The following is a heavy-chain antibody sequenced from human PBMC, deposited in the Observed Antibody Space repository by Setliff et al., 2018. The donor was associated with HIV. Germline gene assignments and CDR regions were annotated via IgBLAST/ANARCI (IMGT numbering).Heavy chain of an antibody. D-gene: IGHD7-27*01. CDR1: GFTFSSYG. Sequence: PGGSLRLSCAASGFTFSSYGMHWVRQAPGKGLEWVAVISYDGGNKYYADSVKGRLTISRDNSENTLYPHMNSLRPEDTAVYHCAKDPTSHWGYYMDVWGKGTTVTVSS. V-gene: IGHV3-30*18. J-gene: IGHJ6*03. CDR3: AKDPTSHWGYYMDV. CDR2: ISYDGGNK.